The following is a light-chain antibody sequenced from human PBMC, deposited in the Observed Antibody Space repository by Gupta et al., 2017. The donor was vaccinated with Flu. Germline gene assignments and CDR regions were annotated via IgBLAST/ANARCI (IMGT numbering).Light chain of an antibody. CDR1: SSDVGGYNY. CDR2: EVS. Sequence: QSALTQPASVSGSPGQSTTISCTGTSSDVGGYNYVSWYQQHPGKAPKLMIYEVSNRPSEVSNRFSGSKSGNTASLTISGLQAEDEADYYCSSYTSSSTLYVFGTGTKVTVL. V-gene: IGLV2-14*01. CDR3: SSYTSSSTLYV. J-gene: IGLJ1*01.